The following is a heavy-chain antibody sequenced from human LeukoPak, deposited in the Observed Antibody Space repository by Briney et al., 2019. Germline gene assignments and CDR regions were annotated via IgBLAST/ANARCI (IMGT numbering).Heavy chain of an antibody. CDR3: ANNRASLDY. CDR2: TWYDGRNN. V-gene: IGHV3-33*03. CDR1: GFTFSSYG. D-gene: IGHD2/OR15-2a*01. Sequence: GGSLRLSCAASGFTFSSYGMHWVRQAPGKGLEWVAVTWYDGRNNYYAASVKGRFTISRDNAKNSLYLQMNSLRAEDTAVYYCANNRASLDYWGQGTLVTVSS. J-gene: IGHJ4*02.